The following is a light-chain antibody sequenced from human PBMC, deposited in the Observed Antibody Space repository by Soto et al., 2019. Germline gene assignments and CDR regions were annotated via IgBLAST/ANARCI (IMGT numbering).Light chain of an antibody. J-gene: IGKJ2*01. Sequence: EIVLTQSPASLSLSPGERATLSCRASQSVRTSYLAWYQQKPGQAPRLLIFGASSRATGIPDRFSGSGSGTDFTLTISRLEPEDFAVYYCQHYGSSRYTFGPGTKV. CDR2: GAS. V-gene: IGKV3-20*01. CDR1: QSVRTSY. CDR3: QHYGSSRYT.